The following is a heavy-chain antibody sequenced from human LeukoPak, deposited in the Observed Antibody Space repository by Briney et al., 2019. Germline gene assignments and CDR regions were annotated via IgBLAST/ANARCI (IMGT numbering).Heavy chain of an antibody. V-gene: IGHV4-59*01. CDR3: ARDSGQQLLNY. D-gene: IGHD6-13*01. CDR1: GGSLSSYY. J-gene: IGHJ4*02. Sequence: PSETLSLTCTVSGGSLSSYYWSWLRQPPGKGLEWIGYIYYNGSTNYNPSLKSRVTISVDTSKNQFSLKLSSVTAADTAVYYCARDSGQQLLNYWGQGTLVTVSS. CDR2: IYYNGST.